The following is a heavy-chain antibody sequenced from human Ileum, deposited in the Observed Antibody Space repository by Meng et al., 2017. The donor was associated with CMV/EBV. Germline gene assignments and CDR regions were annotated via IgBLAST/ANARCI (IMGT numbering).Heavy chain of an antibody. V-gene: IGHV3-11*01. CDR3: TRDRIAAAGTFGWFDP. CDR2: ISNTGSTI. D-gene: IGHD6-13*01. J-gene: IGHJ5*02. Sequence: SGCTFSDYYMSCIRQAPGKGLEWVSYISNTGSTIYYADSVQGRFTISRDNAKTSLYLQMNSLRAEDTAVYYCTRDRIAAAGTFGWFDPWGQGTLVTVSS. CDR1: GCTFSDYY.